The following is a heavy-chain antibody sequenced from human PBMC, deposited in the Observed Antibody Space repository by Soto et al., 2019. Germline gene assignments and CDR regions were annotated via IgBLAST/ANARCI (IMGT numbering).Heavy chain of an antibody. CDR1: GRSISSSDSY. CDR3: ARAGELYDSSGYDDD. Sequence: PSETLSLTCTVSGRSISSSDSYWSWIRQPPGKGLEWIGYSYYSGSTYYHPTVKSRMTTSIDTSKNQFSLKLSSVTAADTAVYYWARAGELYDSSGYDDDWGQGTLVTVSS. J-gene: IGHJ4*02. V-gene: IGHV4-30-4*01. CDR2: SYYSGST. D-gene: IGHD3-22*01.